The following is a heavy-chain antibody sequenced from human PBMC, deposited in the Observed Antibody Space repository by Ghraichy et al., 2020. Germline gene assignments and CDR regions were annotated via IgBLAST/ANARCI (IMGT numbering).Heavy chain of an antibody. CDR2: INHSGST. CDR1: GGSFSGYY. CDR3: ARKGDYVYDFWSGYRYYFDY. J-gene: IGHJ4*02. Sequence: SETLSLTCAVYGGSFSGYYWSWIRQPPGKGLEWIGEINHSGSTNYNPSLKSRVTISVDTSKNQFSLKLSSVTAADTAVYYCARKGDYVYDFWSGYRYYFDYWGQGTLVTVSS. V-gene: IGHV4-34*01. D-gene: IGHD3-3*01.